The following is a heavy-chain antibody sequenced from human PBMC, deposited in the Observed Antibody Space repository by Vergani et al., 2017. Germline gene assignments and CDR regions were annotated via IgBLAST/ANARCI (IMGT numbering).Heavy chain of an antibody. CDR2: IHPADSDT. V-gene: IGHV5-51*01. J-gene: IGHJ4*02. CDR3: ARLYGRDSSGSKYFDY. D-gene: IGHD3-22*01. Sequence: EVQLVQSGAEVKKPGESLKISCQISGYSFTNYWIVCVRQLPGKGLEWMGIIHPADSDTRYSPSFKGQVTISVDKSIRTAYLQRSSLRASDSAMYYCARLYGRDSSGSKYFDYWGQGTLVTVSS. CDR1: GYSFTNYW.